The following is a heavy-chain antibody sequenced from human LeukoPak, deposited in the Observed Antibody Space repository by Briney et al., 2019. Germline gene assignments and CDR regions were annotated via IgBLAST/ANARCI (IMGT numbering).Heavy chain of an antibody. D-gene: IGHD2-2*03. V-gene: IGHV4-61*02. CDR3: ARDVDTVLVD. CDR1: GGSISSGSYY. Sequence: PSETLSLTCTVSGGSISSGSYYWSWIRQPAGKGLEWIGRIYTSGSTNYNPSLKSRVTISVDTSKNQFSLRLSSVTAADTAVYYCARDVDTVLVDWGQGTLVTVSS. CDR2: IYTSGST. J-gene: IGHJ4*02.